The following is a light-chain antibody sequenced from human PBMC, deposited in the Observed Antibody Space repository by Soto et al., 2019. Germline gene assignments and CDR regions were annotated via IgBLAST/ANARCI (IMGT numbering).Light chain of an antibody. CDR2: AAS. J-gene: IGKJ4*01. CDR3: QKYNSAPLT. V-gene: IGKV1-27*01. CDR1: QGISSY. Sequence: DIKLTQSPSFLSASVGDRVTITCRASQGISSYLAWYQQKPGKVPKVLIYAASTLQSGVPSRFSGSGSGTDFTLTISSLQPEDAATYYCQKYNSAPLTFGGGTKVDIK.